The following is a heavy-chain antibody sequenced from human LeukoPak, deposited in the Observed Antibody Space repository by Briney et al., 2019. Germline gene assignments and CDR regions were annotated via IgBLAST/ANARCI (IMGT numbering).Heavy chain of an antibody. CDR2: IYYSGST. J-gene: IGHJ4*02. D-gene: IGHD3-22*01. Sequence: SQTLSLTCTVSGGSISSGGYYWSWIRQHPGKGLEWIGYIYYSGSTYYNPSLKSRVTISVDTSKNQFSLKLSSVTAADTAVYYCAGWGRLSDYDSSGYYQKYFDYWGQGTLVTVSS. CDR1: GGSISSGGYY. CDR3: AGWGRLSDYDSSGYYQKYFDY. V-gene: IGHV4-31*03.